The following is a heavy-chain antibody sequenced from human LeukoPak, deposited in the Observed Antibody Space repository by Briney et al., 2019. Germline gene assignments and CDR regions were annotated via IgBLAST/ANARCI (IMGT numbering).Heavy chain of an antibody. D-gene: IGHD1-7*01. Sequence: ASVKVSCKASGYPFNNYDINWVRQATGQGLEWMGWMNPHSGKTGYAQNFQGRVTMTRDTSISTAYMELSRLRSDDTTVYYCARDLEVWNYYFPPNWLDPWGQGTLVTVSS. CDR1: GYPFNNYD. CDR2: MNPHSGKT. V-gene: IGHV1-8*01. CDR3: ARDLEVWNYYFPPNWLDP. J-gene: IGHJ5*02.